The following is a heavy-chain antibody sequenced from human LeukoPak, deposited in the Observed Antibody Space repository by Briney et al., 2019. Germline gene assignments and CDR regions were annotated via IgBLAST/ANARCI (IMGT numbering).Heavy chain of an antibody. CDR3: ARGLVGATNKSRYYYYMDV. J-gene: IGHJ6*03. CDR2: IYTSGST. D-gene: IGHD1-26*01. V-gene: IGHV4-61*02. Sequence: SETLSLTCTVSGGSISSTSYYWSWIRQPAGKGLEWIGRIYTSGSTNYNPSLKSRVTISVDTSKNQFSLKLSSVTAADTAVYYCARGLVGATNKSRYYYYMDVWGKGTTVTISS. CDR1: GGSISSTSYY.